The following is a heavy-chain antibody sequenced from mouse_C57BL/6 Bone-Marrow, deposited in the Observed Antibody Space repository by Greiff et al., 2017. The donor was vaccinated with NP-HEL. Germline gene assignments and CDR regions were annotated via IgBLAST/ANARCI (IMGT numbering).Heavy chain of an antibody. CDR3: AREIYYYGSCFDY. D-gene: IGHD1-1*01. J-gene: IGHJ2*01. V-gene: IGHV5-4*01. Sequence: EVQLQESGGGLVKPGGSLTLSCAASGFTFSSYAMSWVRQIPEKRLEWVATISAGGSYTYYPDNVKGRFTISRDNAKNNLYLQMSMLKSEDTDLYDCAREIYYYGSCFDYWGQGTTLTVSS. CDR1: GFTFSSYA. CDR2: ISAGGSYT.